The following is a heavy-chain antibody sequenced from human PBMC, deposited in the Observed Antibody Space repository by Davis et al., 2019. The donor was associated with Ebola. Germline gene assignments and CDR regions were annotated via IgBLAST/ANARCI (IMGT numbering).Heavy chain of an antibody. V-gene: IGHV4-59*12. J-gene: IGHJ6*02. D-gene: IGHD5-12*01. CDR1: GGAISGYY. CDR2: IYCMGGT. CDR3: ARVGWRRSYYGMDV. Sequence: SETLSLTCNISGGAISGYYWTWIRQPPGKGLEWLGYIYCMGGTDYNPSLKSRLSIIIDTSENQFSLKLTSVTAADTAVYYCARVGWRRSYYGMDVWGQGTAVTVSS.